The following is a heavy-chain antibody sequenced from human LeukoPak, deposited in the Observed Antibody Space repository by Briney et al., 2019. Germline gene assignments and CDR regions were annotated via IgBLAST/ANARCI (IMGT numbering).Heavy chain of an antibody. V-gene: IGHV3-21*01. J-gene: IGHJ4*02. CDR1: GFTFSSYS. CDR3: AREKSTTVADTFDY. CDR2: ISSSSSYI. Sequence: GGSLRLSCAASGFTFSSYSMNWVRQAPGKGLEWVSSISSSSSYIYYADSVKGRFTISRDNAKNSLYLQMNSLRAEDTAVYYCAREKSTTVADTFDYWGQGTLVTVPS. D-gene: IGHD6-19*01.